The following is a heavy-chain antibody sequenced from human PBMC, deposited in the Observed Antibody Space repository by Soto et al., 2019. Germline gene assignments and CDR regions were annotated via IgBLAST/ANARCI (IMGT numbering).Heavy chain of an antibody. CDR3: AREAGYCSRTSCYRRAFDT. CDR1: GFTFSGHW. Sequence: EVQLVESGGDLVQPGGSLSPSCAASGFTFSGHWMHWVRQVSGKGLEWVSRINTDGGSSAYADSVKGRFTISRDNAKNTLYLQMNGLRAEDTAVYYCAREAGYCSRTSCYRRAFDTWGQGTTVTVSS. V-gene: IGHV3-74*03. CDR2: INTDGGSS. J-gene: IGHJ3*02. D-gene: IGHD2-2*01.